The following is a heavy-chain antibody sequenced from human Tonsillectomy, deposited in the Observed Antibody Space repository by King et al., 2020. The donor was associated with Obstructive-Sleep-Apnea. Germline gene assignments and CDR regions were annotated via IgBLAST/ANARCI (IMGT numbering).Heavy chain of an antibody. CDR3: ATVAVATATYFFDY. J-gene: IGHJ4*02. D-gene: IGHD4-17*01. CDR2: INPNSGGT. Sequence: QLVQSGAEVKKPGASVKVSCKASGYTFTGYHIHWVRQAPGQGLEWMGWINPNSGGTYYAQKFQGRVTITRDTSISTAYMELSRLRSDDTAVYYCATVAVATATYFFDYWGQGTLVTVSS. CDR1: GYTFTGYH. V-gene: IGHV1-2*02.